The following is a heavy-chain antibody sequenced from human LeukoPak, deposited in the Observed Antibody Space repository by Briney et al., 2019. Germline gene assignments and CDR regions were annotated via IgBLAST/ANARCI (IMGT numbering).Heavy chain of an antibody. V-gene: IGHV4-39*07. CDR1: GGSISSXSYS. J-gene: IGHJ4*02. Sequence: SLXCTVSGGSISSXSYSWGWXRXXXXXXXEXXGSIYYSGSTYYNPSLKSRVTISVDTSKNQFSLKLSSVTAADTAVYYCARDLVTVDIVATTNGRYFDYWGQGTLVTVSS. CDR2: IYYSGST. D-gene: IGHD5-12*01. CDR3: ARDLVTVDIVATTNGRYFDY.